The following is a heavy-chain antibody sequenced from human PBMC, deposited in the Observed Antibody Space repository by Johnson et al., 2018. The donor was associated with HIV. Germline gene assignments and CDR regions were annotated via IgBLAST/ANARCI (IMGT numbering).Heavy chain of an antibody. V-gene: IGHV3-30*04. Sequence: QVQLVESGGGVVQPGRSLRLSCAASDFTFTNNAIHWVRQAPGKGLEWVAVISNDGTNTYYADSVKGRFTISRDNSRNSVSLQMIILRPKDTAVYYCARAGAVGFDAFDIWGQGTMVTVSS. CDR1: DFTFTNNA. J-gene: IGHJ3*02. CDR3: ARAGAVGFDAFDI. D-gene: IGHD6-19*01. CDR2: ISNDGTNT.